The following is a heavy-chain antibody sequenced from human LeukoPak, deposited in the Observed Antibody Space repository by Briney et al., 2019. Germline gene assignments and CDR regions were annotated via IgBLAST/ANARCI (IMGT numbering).Heavy chain of an antibody. J-gene: IGHJ3*02. V-gene: IGHV3-23*01. Sequence: GGSLRLSCAASGFTFSKFPMGWVRQAPGRGLEWVSAISASGDVTFYADSLRGRFTIARDNSKSTLYLQMNGLRAEDTAIFYCAKSLFTSATGTGRAFHIWGQGTRVTVSS. CDR2: ISASGDVT. CDR1: GFTFSKFP. CDR3: AKSLFTSATGTGRAFHI. D-gene: IGHD1-1*01.